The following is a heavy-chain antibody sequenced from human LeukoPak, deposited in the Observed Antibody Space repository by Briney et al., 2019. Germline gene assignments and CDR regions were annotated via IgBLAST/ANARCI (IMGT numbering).Heavy chain of an antibody. V-gene: IGHV1-8*02. J-gene: IGHJ4*02. CDR2: MNPNSGNT. CDR3: ARGHGSGSYYNLDY. CDR1: GYTFTGYY. Sequence: GASVKVSCKASGYTFTGYYMHWVRQAPGQGLEWMGWMNPNSGNTGYAQKFQGRVTMTRNTSISTAYMELSSLRSEDTAVYYCARGHGSGSYYNLDYWGQGTLVTVSS. D-gene: IGHD3-10*01.